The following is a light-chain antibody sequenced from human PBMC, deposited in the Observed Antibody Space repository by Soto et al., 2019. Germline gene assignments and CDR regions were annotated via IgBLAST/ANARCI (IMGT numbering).Light chain of an antibody. CDR3: SAWDDSLNGRV. CDR2: SNN. Sequence: QSVLTQPPSASGTPGQRVTISCSGAKSNIGKNPVHWYQQLSGTAPKLLIYSNNQRPSGVTDRFSGSKSGTSASLAISGLQSEDEADYFCSAWDDSLNGRVFGGGTKLTVL. J-gene: IGLJ2*01. CDR1: KSNIGKNP. V-gene: IGLV1-44*01.